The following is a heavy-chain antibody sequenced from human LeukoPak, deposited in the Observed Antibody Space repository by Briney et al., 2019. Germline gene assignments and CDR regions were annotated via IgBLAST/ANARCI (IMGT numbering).Heavy chain of an antibody. D-gene: IGHD3-10*01. CDR3: ASSRLDYYGSGSYGS. J-gene: IGHJ4*02. CDR1: GYTFTGYY. CDR2: INPNSGGT. Sequence: ASVKVSCKASGYTFTGYYMHWVRQAPGQGLEWMGWINPNSGGTNYAQKFQGRVTMTRDTSISTAYMELSRLRSDDTAVYYCASSRLDYYGSGSYGSWGQGTLVTVSS. V-gene: IGHV1-2*02.